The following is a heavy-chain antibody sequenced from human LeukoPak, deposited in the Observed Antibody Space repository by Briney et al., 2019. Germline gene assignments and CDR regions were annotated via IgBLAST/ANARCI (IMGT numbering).Heavy chain of an antibody. J-gene: IGHJ6*04. D-gene: IGHD3-10*01. V-gene: IGHV1-69*06. Sequence: SVKVSCKASGGTFSSYAISWVRQAPGQGLEWLGGIIPIFGTANYAQKFQGRVTITADKSTSTAYMELSSLRSEDTAVYYCARSMVRGEGYYYYGMGVWGKGTTVTVSS. CDR3: ARSMVRGEGYYYYGMGV. CDR2: IIPIFGTA. CDR1: GGTFSSYA.